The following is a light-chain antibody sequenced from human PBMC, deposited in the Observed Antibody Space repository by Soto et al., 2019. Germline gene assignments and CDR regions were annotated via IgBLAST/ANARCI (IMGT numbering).Light chain of an antibody. Sequence: QSVLTQPASVSGSPGQSITISCTGTGSDVGGYDYVSWYQHHPGKAPKVMIYEVTNRPSGVSNRFSGSKSGNTSSLTISGLLADDAADYYCSSYTSSSTYVFGTGTKVTVL. V-gene: IGLV2-14*01. CDR1: GSDVGGYDY. CDR2: EVT. J-gene: IGLJ1*01. CDR3: SSYTSSSTYV.